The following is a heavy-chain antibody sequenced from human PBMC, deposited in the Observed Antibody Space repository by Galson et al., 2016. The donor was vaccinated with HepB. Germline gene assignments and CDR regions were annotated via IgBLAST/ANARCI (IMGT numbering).Heavy chain of an antibody. CDR1: GFTFSTYG. CDR3: AKDLGDRFITVYYYMDV. J-gene: IGHJ6*03. Sequence: SLRLSCAASGFTFSTYGMHWVRQAPGKGLEWVSAINGDSGYTYYADSVKGRFTISRDNSQNTLYLQMNSLRAEDTAVYYCAKDLGDRFITVYYYMDVWGKGTTVTVSS. D-gene: IGHD1-20*01. CDR2: INGDSGYT. V-gene: IGHV3-23*01.